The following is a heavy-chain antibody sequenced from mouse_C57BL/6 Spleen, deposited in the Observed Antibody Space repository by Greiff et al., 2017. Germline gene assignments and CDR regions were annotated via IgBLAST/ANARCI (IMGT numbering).Heavy chain of an antibody. Sequence: EVKLVESEGGLVQPGSSMKLSCTASGFTFSDYYMAWVRQVPEKGLEWVANINDDGSSTSYLDSLKSRFIISRDNAKNILYLQMRSLKSEDTATYYCARDNHYGYDEGYFDVWGTGTTVTVSS. D-gene: IGHD2-2*01. CDR1: GFTFSDYY. J-gene: IGHJ1*03. CDR2: INDDGSST. CDR3: ARDNHYGYDEGYFDV. V-gene: IGHV5-16*01.